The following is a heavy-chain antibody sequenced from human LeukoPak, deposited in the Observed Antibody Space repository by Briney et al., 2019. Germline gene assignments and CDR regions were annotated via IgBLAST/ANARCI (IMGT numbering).Heavy chain of an antibody. V-gene: IGHV3-23*01. CDR2: ISGSGGST. D-gene: IGHD1-7*01. J-gene: IGHJ4*02. Sequence: PGGSLRLSCAASGFTFSSYAMSWVRQAPGKGLEWVSAISGSGGSTYYADSVKGRFTISRDNSKNTLYLQMNSLRAEDTAVYYCAKDRETGTSPAFYFDYWGQGTLVTVSS. CDR3: AKDRETGTSPAFYFDY. CDR1: GFTFSSYA.